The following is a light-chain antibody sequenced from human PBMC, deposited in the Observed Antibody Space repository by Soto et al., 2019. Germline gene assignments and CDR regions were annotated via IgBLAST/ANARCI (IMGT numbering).Light chain of an antibody. CDR3: QVWDNSSDHYV. J-gene: IGLJ1*01. Sequence: SYELTQTPSVSVAPGKTARITCGGNNIGSKSVHWYQQQPGQAPVLVFYYDGDRPSGILERFSGSNSGDTATLTISRVEAGDEADYYCQVWDNSSDHYVFGTGTKLTVL. CDR2: YDG. CDR1: NIGSKS. V-gene: IGLV3-21*04.